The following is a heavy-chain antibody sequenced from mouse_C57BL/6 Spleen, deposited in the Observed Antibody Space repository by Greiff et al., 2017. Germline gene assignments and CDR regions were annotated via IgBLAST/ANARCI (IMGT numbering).Heavy chain of an antibody. Sequence: QVQLKQSGAELVKPGASVKLSCKASGYTFTEYTIHWVKQRSGQGLEWIGWFYPGSGSIKYNEKFKDKATLTADKSSSTVYIELSRLTSEDSAVFFCARHEEGYYGSSYVWGYFDYWGQGTTLTVSS. V-gene: IGHV1-62-2*01. CDR3: ARHEEGYYGSSYVWGYFDY. CDR1: GYTFTEYT. D-gene: IGHD1-1*01. CDR2: FYPGSGSI. J-gene: IGHJ2*01.